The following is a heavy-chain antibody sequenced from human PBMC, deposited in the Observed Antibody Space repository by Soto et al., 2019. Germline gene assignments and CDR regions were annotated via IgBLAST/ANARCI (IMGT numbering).Heavy chain of an antibody. J-gene: IGHJ6*04. D-gene: IGHD5-18*01. CDR2: IIPIFGTA. CDR3: ARVIQLWSYTTPPAPSYFYYYGMDV. Sequence: SVKVSCKASGGTFSSYAISWVRQAPGQGLEWMGGIIPIFGTANYAQKFQGRVTITADESTSTAYMELSSLRSEDTAVYYCARVIQLWSYTTPPAPSYFYYYGMDVWGKGTTVTVS. V-gene: IGHV1-69*13. CDR1: GGTFSSYA.